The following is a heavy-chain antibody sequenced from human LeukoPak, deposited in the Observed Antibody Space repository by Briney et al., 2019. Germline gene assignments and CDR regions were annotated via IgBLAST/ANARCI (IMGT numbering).Heavy chain of an antibody. CDR1: GFTFSSYG. D-gene: IGHD6-19*01. V-gene: IGHV3-23*01. Sequence: PGGSLRLSCAASGFTFSSYGMSWVRQAPGKGLEWVSTISGSGGSTYYADSVKGRFTISRDNSKNTLYLQMNSLRAEDTAVYYCAKDFLAIGIAVAGTSFDYWGQGTLVTVSS. CDR3: AKDFLAIGIAVAGTSFDY. J-gene: IGHJ4*02. CDR2: ISGSGGST.